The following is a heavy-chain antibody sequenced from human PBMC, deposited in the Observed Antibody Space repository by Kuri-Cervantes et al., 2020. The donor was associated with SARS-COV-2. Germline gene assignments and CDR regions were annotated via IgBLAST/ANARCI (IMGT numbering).Heavy chain of an antibody. J-gene: IGHJ5*02. D-gene: IGHD3-3*01. CDR3: TRPSNGITIFEVVIP. V-gene: IGHV3-72*01. CDR1: GFTFSDHY. CDR2: TRNKANSYTT. Sequence: GESLKISCAASGFTFSDHYMDWVRQAPGKGLEWVGRTRNKANSYTTEYAASVKGRFTISRDDSKSIAYLQMNSLKTEYTAVYYCTRPSNGITIFEVVIPWGQGTLVTVSS.